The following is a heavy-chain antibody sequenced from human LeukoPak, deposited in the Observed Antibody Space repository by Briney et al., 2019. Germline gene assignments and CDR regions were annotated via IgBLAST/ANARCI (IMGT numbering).Heavy chain of an antibody. J-gene: IGHJ5*02. CDR2: ISDTGNT. D-gene: IGHD6-19*01. CDR1: GFTLSSYA. CDR3: ARVAGWHWFDP. V-gene: IGHV3-23*01. Sequence: GGSLRLSCAASGFTLSSYAMSWVRQAPGKGLEWVSAISDTGNTYHADSVKGRFTISRDNSKNTVYLQMNNMRVDDTAVYYCARVAGWHWFDPWGQGTLVTVSS.